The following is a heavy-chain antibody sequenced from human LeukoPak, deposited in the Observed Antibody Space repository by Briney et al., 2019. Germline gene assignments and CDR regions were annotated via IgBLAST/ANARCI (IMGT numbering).Heavy chain of an antibody. D-gene: IGHD4-17*01. CDR3: ARRAVTNVDY. J-gene: IGHJ4*02. CDR2: ISSSSSYI. Sequence: PGGSLRLPCAASGFTFSSHSMNWVRQAPGKGLEWVSSISSSSSYIYYADSVKGRFTISRDNAKNSLYLQMNSLRAEDTAVYYCARRAVTNVDYWGQGTLVTVSS. CDR1: GFTFSSHS. V-gene: IGHV3-21*01.